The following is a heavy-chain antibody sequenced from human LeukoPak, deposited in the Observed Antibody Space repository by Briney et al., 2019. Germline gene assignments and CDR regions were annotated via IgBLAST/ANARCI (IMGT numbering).Heavy chain of an antibody. J-gene: IGHJ6*02. CDR3: SRQGVRGTYYYAMDV. CDR2: IYYSETT. Sequence: PSETLSLPCTVSGGXLSSTAYYWGWIRQPPGMGLQWRATIYYSETTYYNPSHESRVTISVDTSKNQCSLKLRSVSAAATSVYYCSRQGVRGTYYYAMDVWGQGTTVTVSS. D-gene: IGHD3-10*01. CDR1: GGXLSSTAYY. V-gene: IGHV4-39*01.